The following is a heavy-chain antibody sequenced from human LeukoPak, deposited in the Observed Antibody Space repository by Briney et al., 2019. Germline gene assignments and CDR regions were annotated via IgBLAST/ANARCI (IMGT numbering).Heavy chain of an antibody. J-gene: IGHJ3*02. V-gene: IGHV1-46*01. Sequence: ASVKVSCRASGYTFTSNYMHWGRQPPGQGLEWMGLINPSGGSTSYAQKFQGRVTMTRDTSTSTVYMELSSLRSEDTAVYYCARDRDYYGSGSTGAFDIWGQGTMVTVSS. D-gene: IGHD3-10*01. CDR1: GYTFTSNY. CDR2: INPSGGST. CDR3: ARDRDYYGSGSTGAFDI.